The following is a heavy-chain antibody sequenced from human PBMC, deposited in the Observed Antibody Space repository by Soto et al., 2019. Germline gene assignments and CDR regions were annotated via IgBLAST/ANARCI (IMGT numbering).Heavy chain of an antibody. CDR3: ARAAYYDASGYLFDY. CDR1: GASISTDNW. J-gene: IGHJ4*02. CDR2: IHHSGAT. V-gene: IGHV4-4*02. D-gene: IGHD3-22*01. Sequence: SGTLSLTCAVSGASISTDNWCSWVRQPPGKGLEWIGEIHHSGATNYNTSLKSRVTTSVDKSKNQFSLKLTSVTAADTAVYYCARAAYYDASGYLFDYWGQGTLVTVS.